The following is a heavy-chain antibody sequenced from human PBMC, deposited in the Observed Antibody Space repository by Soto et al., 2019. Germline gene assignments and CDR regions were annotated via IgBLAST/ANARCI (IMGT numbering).Heavy chain of an antibody. J-gene: IGHJ4*02. CDR3: ATSLYFCGGSCYATFFDY. Sequence: ASVKVSCKVSGYTLTELSMHWVRQAPGKGLEWMGGFDPEDGETIYAQKFQGRVTMTEDTSTDTAYMELSSLRSEDTAVYYCATSLYFCGGSCYATFFDYCSQGSLVTVSS. CDR1: GYTLTELS. CDR2: FDPEDGET. D-gene: IGHD2-15*01. V-gene: IGHV1-24*01.